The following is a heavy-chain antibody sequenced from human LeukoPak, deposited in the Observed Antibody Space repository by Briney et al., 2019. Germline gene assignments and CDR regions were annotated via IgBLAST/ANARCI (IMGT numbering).Heavy chain of an antibody. J-gene: IGHJ6*02. CDR1: GGSISSYY. V-gene: IGHV4-59*01. CDR3: ARDWAYVYCGGDCSYGMDV. CDR2: IYYSGST. Sequence: PSETLSLTCTVSGGSISSYYWSWIRQPPGKGLEWIGYIYYSGSTNYNPSLKSRVTISVDTSKNQFSLKLSSVTAADTAVYYCARDWAYVYCGGDCSYGMDVWGQGTTVTVPS. D-gene: IGHD2-21*02.